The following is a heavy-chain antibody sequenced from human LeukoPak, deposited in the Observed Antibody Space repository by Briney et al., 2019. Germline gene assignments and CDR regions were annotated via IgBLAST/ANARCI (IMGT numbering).Heavy chain of an antibody. CDR3: AKEYDSGGYGAYFDY. CDR2: ISSDGGTK. V-gene: IGHV3-30*18. D-gene: IGHD3-10*01. J-gene: IGHJ4*02. Sequence: GRSLRLSCTASKFTFSNYGMQWVRQAPGKGLEWVAVISSDGGTKYYADSVKGRFTLSRDNSRNTLDLQMNSLGPEDTAVYHCAKEYDSGGYGAYFDYWGQGTLVTVSS. CDR1: KFTFSNYG.